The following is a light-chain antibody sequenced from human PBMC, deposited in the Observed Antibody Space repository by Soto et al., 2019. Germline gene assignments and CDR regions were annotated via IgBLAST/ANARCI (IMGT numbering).Light chain of an antibody. V-gene: IGLV2-11*01. CDR1: SSDVGGYNY. CDR3: CSYAGSYV. CDR2: DVS. J-gene: IGLJ1*01. Sequence: QSVLTQPRSVSGSPGQSVTISCTGTSSDVGGYNYVSWYQQHPGKAPKLMIYDVSKRPSGVPDRFSGSKSGNTASLTISGLQAEDEADYYCCSYAGSYVFGTPTTVTVL.